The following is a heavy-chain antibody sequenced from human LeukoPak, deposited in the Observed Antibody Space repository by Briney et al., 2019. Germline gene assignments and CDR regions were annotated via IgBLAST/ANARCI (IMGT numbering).Heavy chain of an antibody. D-gene: IGHD3-10*01. Sequence: SETLSLTCAVYGGSFSGYYWSWIRQPPGRGLEWIGEINHSGSTNYNPSLKSRVTISVDTSKNQFSLKLSSVTAADTAVYYCARVSDGLRTGVRAVIPNPLGYFDLRGRGTLVTVSS. CDR1: GGSFSGYY. CDR2: INHSGST. V-gene: IGHV4-34*01. J-gene: IGHJ2*01. CDR3: ARVSDGLRTGVRAVIPNPLGYFDL.